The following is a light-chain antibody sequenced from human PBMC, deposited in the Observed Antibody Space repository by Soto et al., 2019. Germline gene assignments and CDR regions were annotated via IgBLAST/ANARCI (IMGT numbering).Light chain of an antibody. V-gene: IGKV3-20*01. J-gene: IGKJ4*01. Sequence: EIVLTQSPGTLSLSPGERATLSCRASQTVSSSYLAWYQQKPGQAPRLLIYVASSRATGIPDRFSGSGSGTDFTLTISSLEPEDFAFYYCQHYGNSPLPFGGGTKVEIK. CDR3: QHYGNSPLP. CDR1: QTVSSSY. CDR2: VAS.